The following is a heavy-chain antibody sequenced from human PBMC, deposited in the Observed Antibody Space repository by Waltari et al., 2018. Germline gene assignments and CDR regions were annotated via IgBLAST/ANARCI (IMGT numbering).Heavy chain of an antibody. Sequence: QVQLQESGPGLVKPSETLSLTCAVSGYSISSGYYWGWIRQPPGKGLEWIGSIYHSGSTYYNPSLKSRVTISVDTSKNQFSLKLSSVTAADTAVYYCARAFTVAGLFAVWGQGTLVTVSS. CDR2: IYHSGST. D-gene: IGHD6-19*01. CDR3: ARAFTVAGLFAV. CDR1: GYSISSGYY. V-gene: IGHV4-38-2*01. J-gene: IGHJ4*02.